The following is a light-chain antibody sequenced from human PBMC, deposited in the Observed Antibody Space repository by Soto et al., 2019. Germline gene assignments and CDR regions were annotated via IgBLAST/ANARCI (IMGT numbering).Light chain of an antibody. CDR1: QSVSGN. J-gene: IGKJ5*01. CDR2: AAP. V-gene: IGKV3-15*01. Sequence: EIVMTQSPATLSVSPWERATLSGMASQSVSGNLAWYQQKPGQAPRLLIYAAPTRATGIPARFSGSGSGTEFTLTISSLQSEDFAVYYCQQYKNWPPITFGQGTRLEIK. CDR3: QQYKNWPPIT.